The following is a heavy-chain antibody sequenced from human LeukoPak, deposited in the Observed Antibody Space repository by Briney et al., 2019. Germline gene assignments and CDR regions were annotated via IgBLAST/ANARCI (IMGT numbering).Heavy chain of an antibody. CDR2: ISSSGSTI. J-gene: IGHJ5*02. V-gene: IGHV3-11*01. Sequence: GGPLRLSCAASGFTFSDYYMSWIRQAPGKGLEWVSYISSSGSTIYYADSVKGRFTISRDNAKNSLYLQMNSLRAEDTAVYYCARVIPNIVLMVYAGRWFDPWGQGTLVTVSS. D-gene: IGHD2-8*01. CDR3: ARVIPNIVLMVYAGRWFDP. CDR1: GFTFSDYY.